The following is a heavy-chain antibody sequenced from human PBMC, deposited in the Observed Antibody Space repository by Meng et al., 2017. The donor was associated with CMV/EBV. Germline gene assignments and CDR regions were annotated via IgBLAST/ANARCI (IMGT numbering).Heavy chain of an antibody. CDR3: ARDNFIWFGELYPGVDY. CDR2: IYSGGST. D-gene: IGHD3-10*01. Sequence: GESLKISCAASGFTVSSNYMSWVRQAPGKGLEWVSVIYSGGSTYYADSVKGRFTISRDNAKNSLYLQMNSLRAEDTAVYYCARDNFIWFGELYPGVDYWGQGTLVTVSS. CDR1: GFTVSSNY. V-gene: IGHV3-53*01. J-gene: IGHJ4*02.